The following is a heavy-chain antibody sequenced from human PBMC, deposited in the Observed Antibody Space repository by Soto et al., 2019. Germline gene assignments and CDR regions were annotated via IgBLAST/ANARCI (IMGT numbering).Heavy chain of an antibody. CDR3: AKSYDSRGYYPNYYYGMDV. D-gene: IGHD3-22*01. CDR1: GYCSCRGFH. Sequence: PSETLSLTCTVSGYCSCRGFHWGCIRQPPGKGLEWIASIYDNGSTYLNPSLKSRGTISIDTSKNQFSLKVTSVTAADTAVYYCAKSYDSRGYYPNYYYGMDVWGQGTTVTVSS. CDR2: IYDNGST. V-gene: IGHV4-38-2*02. J-gene: IGHJ6*02.